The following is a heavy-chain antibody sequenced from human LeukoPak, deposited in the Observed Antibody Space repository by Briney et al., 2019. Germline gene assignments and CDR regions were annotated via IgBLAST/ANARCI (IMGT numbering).Heavy chain of an antibody. Sequence: GSLSLSCAASGFSFSNTWMHWVRQAPGKGLVWVSRINSDGSSTNYADSVKGRFTISRDNAKNTLYLQMNSLRAEDTAVYYCATVPGHDYFWGTNRLLDHWGQGTLVIVSS. D-gene: IGHD3-16*01. CDR3: ATVPGHDYFWGTNRLLDH. V-gene: IGHV3-74*01. CDR2: INSDGSST. J-gene: IGHJ4*02. CDR1: GFSFSNTW.